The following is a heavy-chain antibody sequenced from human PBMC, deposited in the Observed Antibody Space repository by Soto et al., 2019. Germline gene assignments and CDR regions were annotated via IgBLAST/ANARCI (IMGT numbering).Heavy chain of an antibody. CDR3: AKGLDSGTYTDLDY. CDR2: ISHSGGST. CDR1: GFTLSNYV. J-gene: IGHJ4*02. D-gene: IGHD2-2*02. Sequence: EVQLLESGGDLVQPRGSLRLSCAASGFTLSNYVMTWVRQAPGKGLEWVSSISHSGGSTYYADSVKARFTISRDISNNTLHLQMNGLRADDTAVYYCAKGLDSGTYTDLDYWGQGALVTVAS. V-gene: IGHV3-23*01.